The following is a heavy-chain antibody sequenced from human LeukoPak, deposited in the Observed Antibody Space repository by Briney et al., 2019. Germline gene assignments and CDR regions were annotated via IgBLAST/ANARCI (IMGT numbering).Heavy chain of an antibody. J-gene: IGHJ6*02. CDR3: ARDLPISGGPGMDV. CDR2: ISSSGSTI. D-gene: IGHD1-26*01. Sequence: GGSPRLSCAASGLTFSSYEMNWVRQAPGKGLEWVSYISSSGSTIYYADSVKGRFTISRDNAKNSLYLQMNSLRAEDTAVYYCARDLPISGGPGMDVWGQGTTVTVSS. CDR1: GLTFSSYE. V-gene: IGHV3-48*03.